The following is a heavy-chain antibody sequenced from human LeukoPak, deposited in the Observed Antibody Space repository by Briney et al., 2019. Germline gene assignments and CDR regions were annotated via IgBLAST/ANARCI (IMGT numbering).Heavy chain of an antibody. V-gene: IGHV3-23*01. Sequence: GGSLRLSCAASGFTFDDYTMHWVRQAPGKGLEWVSAISGSGGSTYYADSVKGRFTISRDNSKNTLYLQMNSLRAEDTAVYYCAKGRNFDYWGQGTLVTVSS. CDR2: ISGSGGST. CDR3: AKGRNFDY. CDR1: GFTFDDYT. J-gene: IGHJ4*02.